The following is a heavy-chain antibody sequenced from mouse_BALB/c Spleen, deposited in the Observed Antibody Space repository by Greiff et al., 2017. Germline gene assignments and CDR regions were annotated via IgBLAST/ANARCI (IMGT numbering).Heavy chain of an antibody. CDR3: ARHALLYGNFDY. CDR2: ISSGGGST. J-gene: IGHJ2*01. CDR1: GFAFSSYD. V-gene: IGHV5-12-1*01. D-gene: IGHD2-1*01. Sequence: EVMLVESGGGLVKPGGSLKLSCAASGFAFSSYDMSWVRQTPEKRLEWVAYISSGGGSTYYPDTVKGRFTISRDNAKNTLYLQMSSLKSEDTAMYYCARHALLYGNFDYWGQGTTLTGSS.